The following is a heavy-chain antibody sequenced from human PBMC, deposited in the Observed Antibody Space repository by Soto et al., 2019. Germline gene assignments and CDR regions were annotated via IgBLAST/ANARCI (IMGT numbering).Heavy chain of an antibody. CDR1: GFTFSGYW. D-gene: IGHD5-18*01. Sequence: HPGGSLRLSCAASGFTFSGYWMHWVRQAPGKGLMWVSHINSDGSSRSYAASVKGRFTISRDNAKTTLFLQMNSLRDEDTAVYYCATGIKAVVRSWYFDLWGRGTLVTVSS. J-gene: IGHJ2*01. V-gene: IGHV3-74*01. CDR3: ATGIKAVVRSWYFDL. CDR2: INSDGSSR.